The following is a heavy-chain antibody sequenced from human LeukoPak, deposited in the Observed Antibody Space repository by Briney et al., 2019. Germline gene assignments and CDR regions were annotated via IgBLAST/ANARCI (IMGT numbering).Heavy chain of an antibody. CDR2: IHYTGSI. V-gene: IGHV4-39*07. J-gene: IGHJ6*02. CDR3: ARQNLYDGYVHAMDV. Sequence: PSETPSLTCTVSGGSISSSSHYWGWIRQPPGKGLEWIGSIHYTGSIYDNPSLKSRVTISVDTSKNQFSLRLSSVTAPDTAAYYCARQNLYDGYVHAMDVWGQGTTVTVSS. CDR1: GGSISSSSHY. D-gene: IGHD5-24*01.